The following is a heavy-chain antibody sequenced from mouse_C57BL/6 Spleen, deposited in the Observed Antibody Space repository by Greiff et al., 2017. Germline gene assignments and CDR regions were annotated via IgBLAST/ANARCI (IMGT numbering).Heavy chain of an antibody. V-gene: IGHV1-50*01. CDR3: ARSGWLHAMDY. CDR1: GYTFTSYW. Sequence: QVQLQQSGAELVKPGASVKLSCKASGYTFTSYWMQWVNQRPGQGLEWIGEIDPSDSYTNYNQKFKGKATLTVDTSSSTAYMQLSSLTSEDSAVYYCARSGWLHAMDYWGQGTSVTVSS. D-gene: IGHD2-3*01. J-gene: IGHJ4*01. CDR2: IDPSDSYT.